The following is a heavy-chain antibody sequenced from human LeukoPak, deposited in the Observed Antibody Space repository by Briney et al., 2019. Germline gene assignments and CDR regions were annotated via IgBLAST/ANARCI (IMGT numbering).Heavy chain of an antibody. CDR1: GFTFSSYG. V-gene: IGHV3-23*01. CDR3: ARVGNGYSYGSVYWFDP. CDR2: FSGTGGGT. D-gene: IGHD5-18*01. J-gene: IGHJ5*02. Sequence: GGTLRLSCAASGFTFSSYGMTWVRQAPGKGLEWVSSFSGTGGGTYYADSVKGRFTISRDNSKNTLYLQMNSLRAEDTAVYYCARVGNGYSYGSVYWFDPWGQGTLVTVSS.